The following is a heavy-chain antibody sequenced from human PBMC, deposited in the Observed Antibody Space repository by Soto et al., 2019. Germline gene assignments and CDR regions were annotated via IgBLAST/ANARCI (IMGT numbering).Heavy chain of an antibody. D-gene: IGHD6-13*01. CDR1: GYTFTSYA. CDR2: INAGNGNT. V-gene: IGHV1-3*01. CDR3: ARGQRAAAGDYMDV. J-gene: IGHJ6*03. Sequence: QVQLVQSGAEVKKPGASVKVSCKASGYTFTSYAMHWVRQAPGQRLEWMGWINAGNGNTKYSQKFQDRVTITRDTSASTAYMELSSLRSEDTAVYYCARGQRAAAGDYMDVWGKGTTVTVSS.